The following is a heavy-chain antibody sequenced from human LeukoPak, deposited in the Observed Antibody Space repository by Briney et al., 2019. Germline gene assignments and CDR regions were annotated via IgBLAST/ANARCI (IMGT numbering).Heavy chain of an antibody. CDR3: ARSSDYDSSGSFDY. D-gene: IGHD3-22*01. Sequence: GGSLRLSCAASGFTFSSYGMHWVRQAPGKGLEWVAVIWYDGSNKYCADSVKGRFTISRDNSKNTLYLQMNSLRAEDTAVYYCARSSDYDSSGSFDYWGQGTLVTVSS. J-gene: IGHJ4*02. CDR1: GFTFSSYG. CDR2: IWYDGSNK. V-gene: IGHV3-33*01.